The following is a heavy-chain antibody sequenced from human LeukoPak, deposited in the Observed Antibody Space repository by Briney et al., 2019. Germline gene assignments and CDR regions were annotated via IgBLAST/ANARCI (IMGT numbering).Heavy chain of an antibody. CDR1: GFTFSSYA. V-gene: IGHV3-30*04. CDR2: ISNDGTIQ. CDR3: ARAMVRGVIPY. Sequence: GRSLRLSCAASGFTFSSYAMHWVRQAPGKGLEWVAVISNDGTIQYYADSVKGRFTISRDNSRNIMNLQTDSLRPEDTALYYCARAMVRGVIPYWGQGTLVTVSS. J-gene: IGHJ4*02. D-gene: IGHD3-10*01.